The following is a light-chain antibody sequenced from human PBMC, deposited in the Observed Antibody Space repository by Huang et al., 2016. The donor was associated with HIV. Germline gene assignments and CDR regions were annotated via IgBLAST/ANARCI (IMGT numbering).Light chain of an antibody. CDR2: GAS. V-gene: IGKV3-15*01. Sequence: EVGMTQSPVTLSVSPGERATLSCRASQSINSNLAWYQQKPGQAPRLLIYGASTRATGVPARLRGSGSGTEFSLTINSLQSEDYAVYYCQQYNNWPPLTFGGGTKVEMK. J-gene: IGKJ4*01. CDR1: QSINSN. CDR3: QQYNNWPPLT.